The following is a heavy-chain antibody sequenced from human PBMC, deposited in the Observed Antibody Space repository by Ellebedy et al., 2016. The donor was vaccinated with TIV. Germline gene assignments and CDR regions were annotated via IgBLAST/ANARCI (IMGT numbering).Heavy chain of an antibody. V-gene: IGHV4-39*07. Sequence: MPSETLSLTYTVSGGSISDSDYYWDWIRQPPGKGLEWIGSIHYRGSTYYNPSLKSRVTISVDTSKNQFSLNLSSVTAADTAGYYCARDPALPRGRFDPWGQGTLVTVSS. CDR3: ARDPALPRGRFDP. CDR2: IHYRGST. CDR1: GGSISDSDYY. J-gene: IGHJ5*02.